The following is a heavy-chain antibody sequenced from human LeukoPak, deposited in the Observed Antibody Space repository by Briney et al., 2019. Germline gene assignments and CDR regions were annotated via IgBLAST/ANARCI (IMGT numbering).Heavy chain of an antibody. Sequence: GGSLRLSCAASGFTFSNHWMHWVRQAPGKGLVWVSRINSDGSSTSYADSVKGRFTISRDNAKNSLYLQMNSLRAEDTAVYYCLTIVETTIDGFDIWGQGAMVTVSS. CDR3: LTIVETTIDGFDI. V-gene: IGHV3-74*01. D-gene: IGHD1-26*01. J-gene: IGHJ3*02. CDR2: INSDGSST. CDR1: GFTFSNHW.